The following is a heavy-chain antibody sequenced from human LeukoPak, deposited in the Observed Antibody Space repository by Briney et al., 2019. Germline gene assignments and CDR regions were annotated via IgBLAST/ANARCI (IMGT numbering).Heavy chain of an antibody. CDR1: GFTFGSYA. Sequence: GGSLRLSCAASGFTFGSYAMSWVRQAPGKGLEWFSYISSGSSTIYYADSVKGRFTISRDNAKNSLYVQMNSLRAEDTAVYYCASSTASRAFDMWGQGTMVTVSS. V-gene: IGHV3-48*01. CDR3: ASSTASRAFDM. D-gene: IGHD3-3*02. CDR2: ISSGSSTI. J-gene: IGHJ3*02.